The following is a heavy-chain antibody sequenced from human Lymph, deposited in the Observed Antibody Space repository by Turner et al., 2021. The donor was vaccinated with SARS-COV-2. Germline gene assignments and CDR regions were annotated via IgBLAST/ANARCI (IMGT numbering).Heavy chain of an antibody. D-gene: IGHD6-19*01. J-gene: IGHJ4*02. Sequence: QLQLQESVPGLVKPSETLSLTCTVPGGSISSSFYYWGWIRQPLGKGLEWIGSIYYSGSTYYNPSLQSRVTISVDTSKNQFSLKLTSVTAADTAVFYCARGSPQGWYVPVFDYWGQGTLVTVSS. CDR3: ARGSPQGWYVPVFDY. CDR1: GGSISSSFYY. CDR2: IYYSGST. V-gene: IGHV4-39*01.